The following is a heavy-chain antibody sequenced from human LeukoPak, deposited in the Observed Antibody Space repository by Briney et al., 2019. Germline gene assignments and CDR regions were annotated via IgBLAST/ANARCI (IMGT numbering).Heavy chain of an antibody. CDR1: GFTFDDYA. CDR2: ISGDGGRT. CDR3: AKVGYDSSGYYYRWYYYYGMDV. D-gene: IGHD3-22*01. Sequence: GGSLRLSCAASGFTFDDYAMHWVRQAPGKGLEWVSLISGDGGRTYYEDSVKGRFTISRDNSKNSLYLQMNSLRTEYTALYYCAKVGYDSSGYYYRWYYYYGMDVWGQGTTVTVSS. V-gene: IGHV3-43*02. J-gene: IGHJ6*02.